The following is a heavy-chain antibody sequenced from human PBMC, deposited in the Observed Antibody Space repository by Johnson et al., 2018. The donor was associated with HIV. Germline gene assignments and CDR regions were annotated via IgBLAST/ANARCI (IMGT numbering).Heavy chain of an antibody. Sequence: VQLVESGGGVVQPGRSLRLSCAASGFTFDDYGMSWVRQAPGKGLEWVSGINWNGGSTGYADSVKGRFTISRDNAKNSLYLQRNSLRAEDTALYYCAREVITVGDSVGGAAFDIWGQGTMVTVSS. J-gene: IGHJ3*02. D-gene: IGHD3-22*01. CDR3: AREVITVGDSVGGAAFDI. V-gene: IGHV3-20*04. CDR1: GFTFDDYG. CDR2: INWNGGST.